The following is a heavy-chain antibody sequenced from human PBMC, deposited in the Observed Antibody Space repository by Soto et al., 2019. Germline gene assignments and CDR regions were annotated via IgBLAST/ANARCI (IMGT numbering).Heavy chain of an antibody. J-gene: IGHJ3*02. D-gene: IGHD2-15*01. CDR3: AYCSGCNSISAFDI. V-gene: IGHV3-30*03. Sequence: QVQLVESGGGVVQPGRSLRLSCAASGFTFSSYGMHWVRQAPGKGLEWVAVISYDGSNKYYADSVKGRFTISRDNSKNTLYLQMNSLRAEDTAVYYCAYCSGCNSISAFDIWGQGTMVTVSS. CDR2: ISYDGSNK. CDR1: GFTFSSYG.